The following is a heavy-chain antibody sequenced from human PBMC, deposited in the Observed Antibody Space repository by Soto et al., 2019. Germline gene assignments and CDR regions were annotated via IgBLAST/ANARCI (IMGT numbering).Heavy chain of an antibody. CDR3: VSDYAGGNYSDGSCYTANWFDP. V-gene: IGHV1-3*01. CDR2: INAGNGNT. D-gene: IGHD2-15*01. CDR1: GYTFTSYA. Sequence: ASVKVSCKASGYTFTSYAMHWVRQAPGQRLEWMGWINAGNGNTKYSQKFQGRVTITRDTSASTANMELSSLRSEVTAVYSCVSDYAGGNYSDGSCYTANWFDPWGQGTQVTVSS. J-gene: IGHJ5*02.